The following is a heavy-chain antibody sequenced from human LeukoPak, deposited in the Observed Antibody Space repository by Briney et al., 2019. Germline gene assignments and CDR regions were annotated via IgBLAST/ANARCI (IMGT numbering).Heavy chain of an antibody. J-gene: IGHJ5*02. CDR2: IYSDGTS. CDR1: GGSFSGYY. Sequence: SETLSLTCAVYGGSFSGYYWSWIRQPAGEGLEWIGRIYSDGTSKYNPSLESRVTMSVDTSKNQFSLKLSSVTAADTAFYYCAKDPVEYSSSNWFDPWGQGTLVTVSS. V-gene: IGHV4-4*07. CDR3: AKDPVEYSSSNWFDP. D-gene: IGHD6-6*01.